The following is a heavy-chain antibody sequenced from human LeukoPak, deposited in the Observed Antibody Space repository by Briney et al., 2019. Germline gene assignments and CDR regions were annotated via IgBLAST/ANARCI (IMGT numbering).Heavy chain of an antibody. Sequence: GGSLRLSCAASGSTFSNYPMHWVRQAPGKGLEYVSGISSDGVGTYYAYSVKSRFSISRDNAKNSLYLQMASLRAEDTAVYYCARDVGKAYFDYWGQGTLVTVSS. J-gene: IGHJ4*02. D-gene: IGHD2-15*01. CDR1: GSTFSNYP. CDR3: ARDVGKAYFDY. CDR2: ISSDGVGT. V-gene: IGHV3-64*01.